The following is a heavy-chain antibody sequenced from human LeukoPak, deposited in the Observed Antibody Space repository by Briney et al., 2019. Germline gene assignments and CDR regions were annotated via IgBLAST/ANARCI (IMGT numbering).Heavy chain of an antibody. CDR1: GGSVSSGSYY. CDR2: IYYSGST. CDR3: ARDIRWFGELFFDY. V-gene: IGHV4-61*01. J-gene: IGHJ4*02. D-gene: IGHD3-10*01. Sequence: SETLSLTCTVSGGSVSSGSYYWSWLRQPPGKGLEWIGYIYYSGSTNYNPSLKSRVTISVDTSKNQFSLKLSSVTAADTAVYYCARDIRWFGELFFDYWGQGTLVTVSS.